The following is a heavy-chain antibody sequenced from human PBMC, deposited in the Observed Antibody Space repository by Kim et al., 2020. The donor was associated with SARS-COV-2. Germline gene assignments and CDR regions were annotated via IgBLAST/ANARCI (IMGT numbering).Heavy chain of an antibody. CDR3: AKAYLRATMYYFDY. V-gene: IGHV3-30*18. CDR2: ISYDGSNK. CDR1: GFTFSSYG. Sequence: GGSLRLSCAASGFTFSSYGMHWVRQAPGKGLEWVAVISYDGSNKYYADSVKGRFTISRDNSKNTLYLQMNSLRAEDTAVYYCAKAYLRATMYYFDYWGQG. J-gene: IGHJ4*02. D-gene: IGHD3-10*02.